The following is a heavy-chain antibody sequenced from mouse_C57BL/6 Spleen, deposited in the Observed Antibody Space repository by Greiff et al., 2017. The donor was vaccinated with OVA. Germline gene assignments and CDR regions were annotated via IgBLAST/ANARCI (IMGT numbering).Heavy chain of an antibody. D-gene: IGHD1-1*01. V-gene: IGHV1-62-2*01. J-gene: IGHJ4*01. CDR3: AGHEVGDYNGRSRYYAMDY. CDR2: FYPGGGSI. Sequence: QVQLQQSGAELVKPGASVKLSCKASGYTFTEYTIHWVKQRSGQGLEWMGWFYPGGGSIKYNEKFKDKATLTADKSSSTVYIELSRLACEDSAVYFCAGHEVGDYNGRSRYYAMDYWGQGTSVTVSS. CDR1: GYTFTEYT.